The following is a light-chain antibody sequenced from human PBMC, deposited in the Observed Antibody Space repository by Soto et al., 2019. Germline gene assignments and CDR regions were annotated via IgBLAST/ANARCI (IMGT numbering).Light chain of an antibody. V-gene: IGKV4-1*01. CDR2: WAS. CDR3: QQYYSTPRT. Sequence: DIVMTQSPDSLAVSLGERATINCKSSQSVIHTSNNKSYLAWYQQKAGQPPELLLYWASARDSGVPDRFSGSGSGTDFTLTISSLHAEDVAVYYCQQYYSTPRTFGQGTKVEIK. CDR1: QSVIHTSNNKSY. J-gene: IGKJ2*01.